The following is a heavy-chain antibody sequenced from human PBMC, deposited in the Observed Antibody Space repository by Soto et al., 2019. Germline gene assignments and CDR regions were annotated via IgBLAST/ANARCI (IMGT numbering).Heavy chain of an antibody. CDR3: ASRSGYTLAYFDD. CDR2: VYYSGST. Sequence: PWGPLSLTCAVYGGSFSSYYWSWVRQPPGKGLEWIGYVYYSGSTNYEPSLKSPVTVSMDTYKRQFSLKLSSVTAADTAVYYCASRSGYTLAYFDDWGQGTPVTVSS. V-gene: IGHV4-59*01. J-gene: IGHJ4*02. CDR1: GGSFSSYY. D-gene: IGHD3-3*01.